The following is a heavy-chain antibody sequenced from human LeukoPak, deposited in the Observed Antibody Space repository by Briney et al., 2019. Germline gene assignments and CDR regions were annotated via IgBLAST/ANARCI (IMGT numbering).Heavy chain of an antibody. CDR3: ARWGLGGYYSEIDY. Sequence: ASVKVSCKASGYSFTSYGISWVRQAPGQGLEWMGWINPNSGGTNYAQKFQGRVTMTRDTSISTAYMELSRLRSDDTAVYYCARWGLGGYYSEIDYWGQGTLVTVSS. J-gene: IGHJ4*02. CDR1: GYSFTSYG. D-gene: IGHD3-22*01. CDR2: INPNSGGT. V-gene: IGHV1-2*02.